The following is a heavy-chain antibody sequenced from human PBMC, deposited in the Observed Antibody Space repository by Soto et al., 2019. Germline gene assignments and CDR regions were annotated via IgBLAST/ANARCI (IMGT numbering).Heavy chain of an antibody. J-gene: IGHJ4*02. CDR1: GGSISSSSYY. CDR2: IYYSGST. V-gene: IGHV4-39*01. Sequence: SETLSLTCTVSGGSISSSSYYWGWIRQPPGKGLEWIGSIYYSGSTYYNPSLKSRVTISVDTSKNQFSLKLSSVTAADTAVYYCAIRNQVGYFDYWGQGTLVTVSS. D-gene: IGHD1-26*01. CDR3: AIRNQVGYFDY.